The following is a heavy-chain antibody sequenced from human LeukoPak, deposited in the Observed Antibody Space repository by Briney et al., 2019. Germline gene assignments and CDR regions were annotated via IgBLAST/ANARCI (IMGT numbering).Heavy chain of an antibody. CDR2: IIPILGIA. D-gene: IGHD3-9*01. J-gene: IGHJ4*02. V-gene: IGHV1-69*04. Sequence: SVKVSCKASGGTFSSYAISWVRQAPGQGLEWMGRIIPILGIANYAQKFQGRVTITADKSTSTAYMELSSLRSEDTAVYYCARSHELRYFDWLLDYWGQGTLVTVSS. CDR1: GGTFSSYA. CDR3: ARSHELRYFDWLLDY.